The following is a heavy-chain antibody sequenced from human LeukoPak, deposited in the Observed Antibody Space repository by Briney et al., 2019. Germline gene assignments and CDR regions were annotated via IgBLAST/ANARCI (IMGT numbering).Heavy chain of an antibody. J-gene: IGHJ4*02. Sequence: GPSVKVSCKASGYTFTGYYMHWVRQAPGQGLEWMGWINPKSGGTNYVQKFQGRVTVTRDTSISTAYMELSTLRSDDTAVYYCARGGEYSRSSSTYWGQGTLVTVSS. CDR1: GYTFTGYY. CDR2: INPKSGGT. D-gene: IGHD6-6*01. CDR3: ARGGEYSRSSSTY. V-gene: IGHV1-2*02.